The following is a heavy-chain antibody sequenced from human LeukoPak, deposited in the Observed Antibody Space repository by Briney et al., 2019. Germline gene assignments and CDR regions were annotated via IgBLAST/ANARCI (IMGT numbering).Heavy chain of an antibody. V-gene: IGHV1-18*01. CDR1: GYTFTSYG. J-gene: IGHJ5*02. CDR2: ISAYNGNT. CDR3: ARDPVGYCSSTSCYPNWFDP. D-gene: IGHD2-2*01. Sequence: GASVKVSCKASGYTFTSYGNSWVRQAPGQGLEGMGWISAYNGNTNYAQKLQGRVTMTTDTSTSTAYMELRSLRSDDTAVYYCARDPVGYCSSTSCYPNWFDPWGQGTLVTVSS.